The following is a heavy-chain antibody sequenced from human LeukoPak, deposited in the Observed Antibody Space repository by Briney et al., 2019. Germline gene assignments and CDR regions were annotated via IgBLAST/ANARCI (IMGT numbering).Heavy chain of an antibody. CDR1: GFTFSSCW. Sequence: GGSLRLSCAASGFTFSSCWMHWVRQAPGKGLVWVSRINSDGSSTTYADSVKGRFTISRDNAKNTLYLQMNSLRAEDAAVYYCVRGRTSFDPWGQGTLVTVSS. CDR2: INSDGSST. D-gene: IGHD1-14*01. J-gene: IGHJ5*02. V-gene: IGHV3-74*01. CDR3: VRGRTSFDP.